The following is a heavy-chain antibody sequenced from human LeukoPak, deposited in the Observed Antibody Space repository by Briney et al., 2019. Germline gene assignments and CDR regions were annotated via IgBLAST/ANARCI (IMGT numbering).Heavy chain of an antibody. CDR3: AREGYCSAGACRPY. Sequence: SETLSLTCTASGGSINSGDYYWSWIRQPAGKGLEWIGRIYTSGSTNYNPSLKSRVAISADTAKNQVSLKVTSVTAADTAVYYCAREGYCSAGACRPYWGQGTLVTVSS. J-gene: IGHJ4*02. CDR1: GGSINSGDYY. V-gene: IGHV4-61*02. D-gene: IGHD2-15*01. CDR2: IYTSGST.